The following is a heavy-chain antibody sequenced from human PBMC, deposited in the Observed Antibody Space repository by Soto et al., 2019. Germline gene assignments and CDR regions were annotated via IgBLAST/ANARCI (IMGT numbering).Heavy chain of an antibody. D-gene: IGHD2-15*01. V-gene: IGHV3-23*01. CDR3: AKDRSSTSGGVDVVVVAAAFDY. CDR1: GFTFSSYA. Sequence: EVQLLESGGGLVQPGGSLRLSCAASGFTFSSYAMSWVRQAPGKGLEWVSAISGSGGSTYYADSVKGRFTISRDNSKNALYVQMNSLRAEETVVYYCAKDRSSTSGGVDVVVVAAAFDYWGQGTLVTGSS. J-gene: IGHJ4*02. CDR2: ISGSGGST.